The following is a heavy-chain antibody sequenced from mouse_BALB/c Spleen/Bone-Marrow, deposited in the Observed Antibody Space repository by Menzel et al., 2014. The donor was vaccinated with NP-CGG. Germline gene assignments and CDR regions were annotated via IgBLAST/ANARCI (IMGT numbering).Heavy chain of an antibody. CDR1: GYTLTTYT. CDR2: INPTTGYT. D-gene: IGHD1-1*01. Sequence: VQLQQSAADLARPGASAKMSCKPSGYTLTTYTMHWVKQRPGQGLEWIGYINPTTGYTEYNQKFKDKTTLTADKSSSTAYMQLSSLTSGDSAVYYCARSRYYGSSYWYFDVWGAGSTVTVSS. V-gene: IGHV1-4*02. J-gene: IGHJ1*01. CDR3: ARSRYYGSSYWYFDV.